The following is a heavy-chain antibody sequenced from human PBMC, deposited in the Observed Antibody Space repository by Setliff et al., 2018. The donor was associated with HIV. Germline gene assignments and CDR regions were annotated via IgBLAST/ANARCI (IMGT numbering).Heavy chain of an antibody. D-gene: IGHD6-13*01. Sequence: GASVKVSCKASGYSLTSYSINWVRQAPGQGLEWMGWINPNTGNPTYAQGFTGRFVFSLDTSVSTAYLQISSLEAQDTGVYYCARRSHSVGTSWPFDHWGQGTQVTVSS. CDR3: ARRSHSVGTSWPFDH. CDR2: INPNTGNP. J-gene: IGHJ4*02. V-gene: IGHV7-4-1*02. CDR1: GYSLTSYS.